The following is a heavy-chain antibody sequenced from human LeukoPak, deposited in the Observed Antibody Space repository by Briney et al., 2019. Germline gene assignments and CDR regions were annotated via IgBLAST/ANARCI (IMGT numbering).Heavy chain of an antibody. CDR2: INPNSGGT. D-gene: IGHD3-3*01. J-gene: IGHJ3*02. Sequence: ASVKVSCKASGYTFTGYYMHWVRQAPGQGLEWMGWINPNSGGTNYAQKFQGRVTMTRDTSISTAYMELSRLRSDDTAVYYCARDGLITIFGVVKAFDIWGQGTMVTVSS. V-gene: IGHV1-2*02. CDR3: ARDGLITIFGVVKAFDI. CDR1: GYTFTGYY.